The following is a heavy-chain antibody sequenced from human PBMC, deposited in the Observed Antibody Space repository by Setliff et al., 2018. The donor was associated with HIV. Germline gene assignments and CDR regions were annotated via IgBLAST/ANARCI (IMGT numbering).Heavy chain of an antibody. V-gene: IGHV1-46*01. J-gene: IGHJ2*01. CDR1: GYTFTNYY. CDR3: AKDMEYDTSVYYHWYFDL. Sequence: GASVKVSCKASGYTFTNYYIHWVRQAPGQGLEWMGVIHPSGGSTSYAQNFQDRVTMTRDTSTSTVYMELNSLRAEDTALYYCAKDMEYDTSVYYHWYFDLWGRGALVTVSS. CDR2: IHPSGGST. D-gene: IGHD3-22*01.